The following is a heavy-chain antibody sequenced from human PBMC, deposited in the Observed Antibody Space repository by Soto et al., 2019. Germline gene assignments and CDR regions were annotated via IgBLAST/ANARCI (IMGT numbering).Heavy chain of an antibody. J-gene: IGHJ4*02. CDR3: ARDSSSWYYFDY. V-gene: IGHV3-33*01. CDR1: GFTFSSYG. CDR2: IWYDGSNK. D-gene: IGHD6-13*01. Sequence: GGSLRLSCAASGFTFSSYGMHWVRQAPGKGLEWVAVIWYDGSNKYYADSVKGRFTISRDNSKNTLYLQMNSLRAEDTAVYYCARDSSSWYYFDYWGQGTLVTVSS.